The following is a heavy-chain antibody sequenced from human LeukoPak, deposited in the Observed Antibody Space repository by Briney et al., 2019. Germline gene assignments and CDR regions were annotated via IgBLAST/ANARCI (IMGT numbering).Heavy chain of an antibody. D-gene: IGHD5-12*01. J-gene: IGHJ4*02. Sequence: SVNVSRKASGGTFSSYAISWVRQAPGQGLEWMGGIIPIFGTANYAQKFQGRVTITADESTSTAYMELSSLRSEDTAVYYCARAYRGYSGYGGYWGQGTLVTVSS. V-gene: IGHV1-69*13. CDR3: ARAYRGYSGYGGY. CDR1: GGTFSSYA. CDR2: IIPIFGTA.